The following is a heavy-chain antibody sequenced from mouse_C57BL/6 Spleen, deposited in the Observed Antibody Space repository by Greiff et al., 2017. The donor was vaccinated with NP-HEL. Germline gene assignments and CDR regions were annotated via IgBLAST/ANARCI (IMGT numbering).Heavy chain of an antibody. J-gene: IGHJ3*01. Sequence: QVQLQQPGAELVKPGASVKLSCKASGYTFTSYWMQWVKQRPGQGLEWIGEIDPSASYTTYNQKFKGKATLTVDTSSSTAYMQLSSLTSEDSAVYYCAKGGNGYDRGFAYWGQGTLVTVSA. CDR2: IDPSASYT. V-gene: IGHV1-50*01. CDR3: AKGGNGYDRGFAY. CDR1: GYTFTSYW. D-gene: IGHD2-2*01.